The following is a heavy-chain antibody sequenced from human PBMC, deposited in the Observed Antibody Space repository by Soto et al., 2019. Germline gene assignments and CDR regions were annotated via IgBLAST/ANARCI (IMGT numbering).Heavy chain of an antibody. CDR3: ARCRYYYGSGNGAYYYYGMDV. CDR2: INHSGST. V-gene: IGHV4-34*01. D-gene: IGHD3-10*01. CDR1: GGSFSGYY. J-gene: IGHJ6*02. Sequence: QVQLQQWGAGLLKPSETLSLTCAVYGGSFSGYYWSWIRQPPGKGLEWIGEINHSGSTNYNPSRKSRVTISVDTSKNQFSLKLSSVTAADTAVYYCARCRYYYGSGNGAYYYYGMDVWGQGTTVTVSS.